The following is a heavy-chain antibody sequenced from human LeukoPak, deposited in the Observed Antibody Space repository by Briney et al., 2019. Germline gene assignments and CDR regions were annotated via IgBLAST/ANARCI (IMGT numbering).Heavy chain of an antibody. CDR1: GFTFSSYA. Sequence: QPGGSLRLSCAASGFTFSSYAMSWVRQAPGKGLEWVSTISGSGGSTYYADSVKGRFTISRDNSRNTLYLQMNSLRAEDTAVYYCAKDNPRYYYMDVWGKGTTVTVSS. V-gene: IGHV3-23*01. CDR3: AKDNPRYYYMDV. J-gene: IGHJ6*03. CDR2: ISGSGGST.